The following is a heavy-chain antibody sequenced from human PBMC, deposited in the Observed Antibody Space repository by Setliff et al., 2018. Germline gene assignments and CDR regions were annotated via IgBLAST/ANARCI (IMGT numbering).Heavy chain of an antibody. V-gene: IGHV4-61*09. CDR1: DDSISSRHYY. CDR2: IYTSWST. D-gene: IGHD2-15*01. CDR3: ARLPGYCNGGNCYGYYTFDI. J-gene: IGHJ3*02. Sequence: NPSETLSLTCTVSDDSISSRHYYWSWIRQPAGKGLEWLGQIYTSWSTNYNPSLKGRATLSIDASKRQFSLKLSFVTAADTAVYYCARLPGYCNGGNCYGYYTFDIWGQGTMVTVSS.